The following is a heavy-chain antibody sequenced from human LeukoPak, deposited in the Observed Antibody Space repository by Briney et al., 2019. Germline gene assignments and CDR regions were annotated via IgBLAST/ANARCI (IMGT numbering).Heavy chain of an antibody. CDR1: GFTFGDYA. D-gene: IGHD3-16*02. CDR2: IRSKAYGGTT. Sequence: GGSLRLSCTASGFTFGDYAMSWFRQAPGKGLGWVGFIRSKAYGGTTEYAASVKGRFTISRDDSKSIAYLQMNSLKTEDTAVYYCTLDYDYVWGSYRPPFYWGQGTLVPVSS. V-gene: IGHV3-49*03. CDR3: TLDYDYVWGSYRPPFY. J-gene: IGHJ4*02.